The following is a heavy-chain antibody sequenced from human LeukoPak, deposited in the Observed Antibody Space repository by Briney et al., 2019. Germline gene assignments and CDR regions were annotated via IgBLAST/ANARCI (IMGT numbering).Heavy chain of an antibody. CDR1: GGSISTYY. D-gene: IGHD6-13*01. CDR2: IYYSGSN. Sequence: SETLTLTCTVSGGSISTYYWSWIRQPPGKGLDWIGYIYYSGSNNYNHSLKSRVTISVDTSKNQFSLKLSSVTAAETALYYCARAKITAADIDRPFDPWGQGTLVTVSS. CDR3: ARAKITAADIDRPFDP. V-gene: IGHV4-59*01. J-gene: IGHJ5*02.